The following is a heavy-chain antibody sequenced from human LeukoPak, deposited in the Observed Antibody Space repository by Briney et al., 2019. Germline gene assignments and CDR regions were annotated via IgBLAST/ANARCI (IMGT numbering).Heavy chain of an antibody. J-gene: IGHJ4*02. V-gene: IGHV4-4*07. CDR1: GVSISSYY. D-gene: IGHD1-7*01. Sequence: SETLSLTCTVSGVSISSYYWSWIRQPAGKGLEWIGRIYTSGSTNYNPSLKSRDTMSVDTSKNQFSLKLSSVTAADTAVYYCARVRVGSNWNYGSFDYWGQGTLVTVSS. CDR3: ARVRVGSNWNYGSFDY. CDR2: IYTSGST.